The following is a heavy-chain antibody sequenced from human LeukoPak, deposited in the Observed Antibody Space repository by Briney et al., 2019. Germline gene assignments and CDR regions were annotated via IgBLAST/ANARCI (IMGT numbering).Heavy chain of an antibody. Sequence: GASVKVSCKASGYTFTGYYMHWVRQAPGQGLQWMGWINCNSGGTNYAQKFRGRVTMTRDTSISTAYMELSRLRSDDTAVYYCARARYYHSPNGAFDVWGQGTMVTVSP. CDR1: GYTFTGYY. CDR2: INCNSGGT. CDR3: ARARYYHSPNGAFDV. J-gene: IGHJ3*01. V-gene: IGHV1-2*02. D-gene: IGHD3-9*01.